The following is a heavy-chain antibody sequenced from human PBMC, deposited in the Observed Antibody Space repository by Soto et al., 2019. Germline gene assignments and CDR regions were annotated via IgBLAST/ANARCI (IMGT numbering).Heavy chain of an antibody. D-gene: IGHD3-16*01. CDR1: GFTFSSYA. CDR2: IIGSGGRT. CDR3: AKDRIMGSTTFWGMDV. V-gene: IGHV3-23*01. J-gene: IGHJ6*02. Sequence: EVQLLESGGGLVQPGGSLRLSCAASGFTFSSYAMSWVRQAPGKGLEWVSAIIGSGGRTYYADSVKGRFTISRDNSKNTLYLQMNSRRVEDTAGSYCAKDRIMGSTTFWGMDVWGQGTTVTVSS.